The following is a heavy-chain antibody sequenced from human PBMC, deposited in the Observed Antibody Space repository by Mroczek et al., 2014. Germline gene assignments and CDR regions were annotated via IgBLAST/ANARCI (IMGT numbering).Heavy chain of an antibody. CDR2: IYYSGST. J-gene: IGHJ6*03. CDR1: GGSISSYY. CDR3: ARVPYSNYVSYYYYYMDV. V-gene: IGHV4-59*01. D-gene: IGHD4-11*01. Sequence: VQLVESGPGLVKPSETLSLTCTVSGGSISSYYWSWIRQPPGKGLEWIGYIYYSGSTNYNPSLKSRVTISVDTSKNQFSLKLSSVTAADTAVYYCARVPYSNYVSYYYYYMDVWGKGTTVTVSS.